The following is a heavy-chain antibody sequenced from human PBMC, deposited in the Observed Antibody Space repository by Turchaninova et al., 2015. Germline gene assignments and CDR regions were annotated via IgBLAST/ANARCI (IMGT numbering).Heavy chain of an antibody. CDR3: VREVVTGTTKNFDS. D-gene: IGHD1-7*01. Sequence: VSCQASEYTFTNYFLHWVTQAPGQGLEWMGIINPGDNDRNYAQNFQGRLIVTSDTSTRTVYMELSSLTSEDTAVYYCVREVVTGTTKNFDSWGQGTLVTISS. V-gene: IGHV1-46*01. CDR1: EYTFTNYF. CDR2: INPGDNDR. J-gene: IGHJ4*02.